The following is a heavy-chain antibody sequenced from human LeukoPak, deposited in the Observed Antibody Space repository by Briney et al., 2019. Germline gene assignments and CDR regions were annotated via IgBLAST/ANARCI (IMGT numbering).Heavy chain of an antibody. CDR2: IFPSGGEI. D-gene: IGHD2-8*02. J-gene: IGHJ4*02. CDR1: GFTFSTFA. V-gene: IGHV3-23*01. CDR3: ATYRQVLLPFES. Sequence: GGSLRLSCAASGFTFSTFAMIWVRQPPGKGLEWVSSIFPSGGEIHYADSVRGRFTISRDNSKSTLSLQMNSLRAEDTAIYYCATYRQVLLPFESWGQGTLDTVSS.